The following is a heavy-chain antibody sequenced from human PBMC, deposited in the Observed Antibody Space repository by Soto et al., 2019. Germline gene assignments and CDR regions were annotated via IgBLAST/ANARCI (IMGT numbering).Heavy chain of an antibody. CDR2: INHSGST. CDR1: GGSFSGYY. CDR3: ARRVYDSSGTNQDY. V-gene: IGHV4-34*01. J-gene: IGHJ4*02. Sequence: QVQLQQWGAGLLKPSETLSLTCAVYGGSFSGYYWSWIRQPPGKGLEWIGEINHSGSTNYNPSLKSRVTISVDTSKNQFSLKLSSVTAADTAVYYCARRVYDSSGTNQDYWGQGTLVTVSS. D-gene: IGHD3-22*01.